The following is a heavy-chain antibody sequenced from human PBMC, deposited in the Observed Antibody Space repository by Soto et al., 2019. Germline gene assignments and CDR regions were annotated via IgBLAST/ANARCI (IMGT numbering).Heavy chain of an antibody. CDR2: ISAYNGNT. J-gene: IGHJ4*02. D-gene: IGHD3-16*01. V-gene: IGHV1-18*01. CDR1: GYTFTNFG. CDR3: ARGGTPIDY. Sequence: QVQLVQSGAEVKKPGASVKVSCKASGYTFTNFGISWVRQAPGQGLEWMGWISAYNGNTNYAQNFQGRVTMTTDTSTSKADMELRRLRSGDTAVYYCARGGTPIDYGGQGTLVTVSS.